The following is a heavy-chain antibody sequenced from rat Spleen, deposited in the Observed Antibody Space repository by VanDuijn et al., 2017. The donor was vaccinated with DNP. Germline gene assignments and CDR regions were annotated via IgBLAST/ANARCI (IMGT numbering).Heavy chain of an antibody. Sequence: EVQLVESGGGLVQPGTSLKLSCVVSGFTFNNYWMTWIRQAPGKGLEWVASITNTGHNTYYPDSVKGRFTISRDNAKSTLYLQMDSLRSEDTATYYCTTGQLLDYWGQGVMVTVSS. CDR1: GFTFNNYW. D-gene: IGHD1-10*01. V-gene: IGHV5-31*01. CDR2: ITNTGHNT. J-gene: IGHJ2*01. CDR3: TTGQLLDY.